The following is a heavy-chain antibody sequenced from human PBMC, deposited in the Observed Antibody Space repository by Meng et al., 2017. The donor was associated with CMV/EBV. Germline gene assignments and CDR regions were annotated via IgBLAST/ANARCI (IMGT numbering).Heavy chain of an antibody. J-gene: IGHJ3*02. CDR3: ARNWRDGHTLDPFNI. V-gene: IGHV1-2*02. CDR1: GYSFSDYY. CDR2: INPNSGGT. Sequence: ASVKVSCKASGYSFSDYYMHWVRQAPGQGLEWMGWINPNSGGTNYAQKFQGRVTMTRDTSISTAYMELSRLSSDDTAVYYCARNWRDGHTLDPFNIWGQGTRVTVSS. D-gene: IGHD5-24*01.